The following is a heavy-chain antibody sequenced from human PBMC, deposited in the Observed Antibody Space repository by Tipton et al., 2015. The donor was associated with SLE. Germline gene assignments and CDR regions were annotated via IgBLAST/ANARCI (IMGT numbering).Heavy chain of an antibody. J-gene: IGHJ4*02. D-gene: IGHD6-13*01. Sequence: SLRLSCAASGFTFSSYAMHWVRQAPGKGLEWVALISYDGGNKIHAESVEGRFTISRDNAKNSLYLQMNSLRAEDTAVYYCARDPSGYSSTWYLAYWGQGTLVTVSS. CDR1: GFTFSSYA. V-gene: IGHV3-30*04. CDR2: ISYDGGNK. CDR3: ARDPSGYSSTWYLAY.